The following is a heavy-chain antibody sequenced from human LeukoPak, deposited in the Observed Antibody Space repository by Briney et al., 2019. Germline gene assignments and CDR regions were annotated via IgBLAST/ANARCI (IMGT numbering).Heavy chain of an antibody. CDR3: AKEAQSGSYVDYYYMDV. J-gene: IGHJ6*03. CDR1: GFTFDNYG. D-gene: IGHD3-10*01. V-gene: IGHV3-20*04. Sequence: GGSLRLSCAASGFTFDNYGINWVRQAPGKGLEWVSRIHWNGGRTGYADSVKGRFTISRDNAKNSLYLQMNSLRAEDMALYYCAKEAQSGSYVDYYYMDVWGKGTTVTVSS. CDR2: IHWNGGRT.